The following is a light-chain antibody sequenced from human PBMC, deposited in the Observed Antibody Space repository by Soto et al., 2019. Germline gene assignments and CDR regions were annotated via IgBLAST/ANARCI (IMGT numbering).Light chain of an antibody. CDR3: QQDDTSPVT. CDR2: GAS. V-gene: IGKV3-20*01. J-gene: IGKJ1*01. CDR1: QSVSSSY. Sequence: EIVLTQSPGTLYLSPGERATLYCRASQSVSSSYLAWYHQKPGQAPSLLIYGASSRATGIPDRFSGSGSGTDLTLTISRLEPEDFAVYYCQQDDTSPVTFGQGTKVEIK.